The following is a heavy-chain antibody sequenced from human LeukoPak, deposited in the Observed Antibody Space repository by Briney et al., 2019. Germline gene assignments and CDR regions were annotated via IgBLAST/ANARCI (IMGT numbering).Heavy chain of an antibody. D-gene: IGHD4-23*01. V-gene: IGHV4-34*01. Sequence: ASETLSLTCAVYGGSFSGYYWSWIRQPPGKGLEWIGEINHSGSTNYNPPLKSRVTISVDTSKNQFSLKLSSVTAADTAVYYCARGLGLRWQYFDYWGQATLVTVS. CDR1: GGSFSGYY. J-gene: IGHJ4*02. CDR3: ARGLGLRWQYFDY. CDR2: INHSGST.